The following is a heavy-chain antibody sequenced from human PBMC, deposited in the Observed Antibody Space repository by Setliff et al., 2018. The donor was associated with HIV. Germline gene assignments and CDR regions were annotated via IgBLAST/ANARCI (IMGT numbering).Heavy chain of an antibody. J-gene: IGHJ5*02. CDR3: ARRGRTGNSYVLHWFDP. CDR2: IFYSGRT. D-gene: IGHD5-18*01. Sequence: GWIRQPPGKGLEWIGSIFYSGRTTYNPSLRSRVTISVDTSKNQFSLSLTSVTAAATAVYFCARRGRTGNSYVLHWFDPWGQGTLVTVSS. V-gene: IGHV4-39*07.